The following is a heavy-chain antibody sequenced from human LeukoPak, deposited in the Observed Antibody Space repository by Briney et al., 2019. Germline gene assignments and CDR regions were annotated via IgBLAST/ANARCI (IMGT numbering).Heavy chain of an antibody. D-gene: IGHD5-24*01. CDR3: ARDAGQGVRRDGYNTPSYYFDY. Sequence: PGGSLRLSCAASGFTFSSYAMHWVRQAPGKGLEYVSAISSNGGSTYYANSVKGRFTISRDNSKNTLYLQMGSLRAEDMAVYYCARDAGQGVRRDGYNTPSYYFDYWGQGTLVTVSS. J-gene: IGHJ4*02. CDR1: GFTFSSYA. V-gene: IGHV3-64*01. CDR2: ISSNGGST.